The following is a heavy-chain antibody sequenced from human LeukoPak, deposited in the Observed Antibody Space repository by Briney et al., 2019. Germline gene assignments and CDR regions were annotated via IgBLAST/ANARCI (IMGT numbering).Heavy chain of an antibody. D-gene: IGHD3-10*01. Sequence: ASVKVSCKASGYTFTGYYMHWVRQAPGQGLEWMGWINPNSGGTNYAQKSQGRVTMTRDTSISTAYMELSRLRSDDTAVYYCARVVGSGSYYNVGYFDYWGQGTLVTVSS. CDR1: GYTFTGYY. J-gene: IGHJ4*02. CDR2: INPNSGGT. V-gene: IGHV1-2*02. CDR3: ARVVGSGSYYNVGYFDY.